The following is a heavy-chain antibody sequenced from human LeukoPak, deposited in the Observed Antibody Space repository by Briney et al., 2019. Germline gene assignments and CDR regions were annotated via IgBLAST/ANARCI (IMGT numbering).Heavy chain of an antibody. CDR3: ARSRRSWSTFDY. J-gene: IGHJ4*02. Sequence: SETLSLTCTVSGGSISSSSYYWGWIRQPPGKGLEWIGNIYHSGSTYYNPSLKSRVTISVDTSKNQFSLKLTSVTATDTAVYYCARSRRSWSTFDYWGQGTLVTVSS. V-gene: IGHV4-39*07. CDR2: IYHSGST. CDR1: GGSISSSSYY. D-gene: IGHD6-13*01.